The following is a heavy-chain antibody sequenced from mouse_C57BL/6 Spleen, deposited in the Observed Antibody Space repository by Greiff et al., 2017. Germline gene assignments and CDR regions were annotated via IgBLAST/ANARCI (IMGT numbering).Heavy chain of an antibody. J-gene: IGHJ2*01. CDR3: ARSRDYDNY. CDR1: GYTFTSYW. V-gene: IGHV1-50*01. CDR2: IDPSDSYT. D-gene: IGHD2-4*01. Sequence: QVQLQQPGAELVKPGASVKLSCKASGYTFTSYWMQWVKQRPGQGLEWIGEIDPSDSYTNYNQKFKGKATLTVDTSSSTAYMQLSSLTSEDSAVYYCARSRDYDNYWGQGTTLTVSS.